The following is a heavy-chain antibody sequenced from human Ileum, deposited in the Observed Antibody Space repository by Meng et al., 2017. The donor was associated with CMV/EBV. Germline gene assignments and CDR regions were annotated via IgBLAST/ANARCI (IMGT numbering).Heavy chain of an antibody. D-gene: IGHD2-15*01. V-gene: IGHV4-39*07. CDR2: VSYRGRT. CDR3: ARDYCSGGNCYLAGFDY. Sequence: SISSSSYFCGWIRQPPGKGLEWIGTVSYRGRTYYNPSLKSRVTISLDTSKSQFSLELRSMTAADTAVYFCARDYCSGGNCYLAGFDYWGHGALVTVSS. J-gene: IGHJ4*01. CDR1: SISSSSYF.